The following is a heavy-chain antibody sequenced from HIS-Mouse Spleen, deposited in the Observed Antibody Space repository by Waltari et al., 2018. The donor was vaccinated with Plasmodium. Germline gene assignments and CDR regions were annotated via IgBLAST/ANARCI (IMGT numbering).Heavy chain of an antibody. CDR1: GLPFSSYW. CDR3: ASSWYWYFDL. V-gene: IGHV3-7*01. CDR2: IKQDGSEK. D-gene: IGHD6-13*01. J-gene: IGHJ2*01. Sequence: EVQLVESGGGLVQPGGSLRLSCAASGLPFSSYWMSWVRQAQGKGLEWVAKIKQDGSEKYYVDSVKGRFTISRDNAKNSLYLQMNSLRAEDTAVYYCASSWYWYFDLWGRGTLVTVSS.